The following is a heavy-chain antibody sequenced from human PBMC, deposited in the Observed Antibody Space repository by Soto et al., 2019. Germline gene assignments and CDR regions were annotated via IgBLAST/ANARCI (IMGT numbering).Heavy chain of an antibody. Sequence: GASVKVSCKASGYTFTGYYMHWVRQAPGQGLEWMGWINPNSGGTNYAQKFQGRVTMTRDTSISTAYMELSRLRSDDTAVYYCARARRIAARGNWFDPWGQGTLVTVSS. CDR2: INPNSGGT. J-gene: IGHJ5*02. D-gene: IGHD6-6*01. CDR3: ARARRIAARGNWFDP. V-gene: IGHV1-2*02. CDR1: GYTFTGYY.